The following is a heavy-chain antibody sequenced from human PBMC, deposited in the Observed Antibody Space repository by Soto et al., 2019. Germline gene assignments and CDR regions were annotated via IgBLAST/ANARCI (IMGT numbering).Heavy chain of an antibody. CDR3: ASIGDTKARSYSDY. J-gene: IGHJ4*02. CDR2: ISSSSSYT. D-gene: IGHD2-2*02. V-gene: IGHV3-11*06. CDR1: GFTFSDYY. Sequence: GGSLRLSCAASGFTFSDYYMSWIRQAPGKGLEWVSYISSSSSYTNYADSVKGRFTISRDNAKNSLYLQMNSLRAEDTAVYYCASIGDTKARSYSDYWGQGTLVTVSS.